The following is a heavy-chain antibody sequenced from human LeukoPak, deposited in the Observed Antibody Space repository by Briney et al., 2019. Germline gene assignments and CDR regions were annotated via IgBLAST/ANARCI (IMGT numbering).Heavy chain of an antibody. V-gene: IGHV3-7*01. Sequence: GGSLRLSCAASGFTFSSYWMSWVRQAPGKGLEWVANIKQDGSEKYYVDSVKGRFTISRDNAKNSLYLQMNSLRAEDTAVYYCAREFHGEYSYGYYYWGQGTLVTVSS. CDR2: IKQDGSEK. D-gene: IGHD5-18*01. CDR1: GFTFSSYW. CDR3: AREFHGEYSYGYYY. J-gene: IGHJ4*02.